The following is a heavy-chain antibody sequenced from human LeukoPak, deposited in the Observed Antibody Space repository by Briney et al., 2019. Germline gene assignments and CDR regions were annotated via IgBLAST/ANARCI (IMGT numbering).Heavy chain of an antibody. CDR2: ISYDGSNK. CDR3: ARDRQQLEAFDY. CDR1: GFTFSSYA. J-gene: IGHJ4*02. V-gene: IGHV3-30-3*01. D-gene: IGHD6-13*01. Sequence: GGSPRLSCAASGFTFSSYAMHWVRQAPGKGLEWVAVISYDGSNKYYADSVKGRFTISRDNSKNTLYLQMNSLRAEDTAVYYCARDRQQLEAFDYWGQGTLVTVSS.